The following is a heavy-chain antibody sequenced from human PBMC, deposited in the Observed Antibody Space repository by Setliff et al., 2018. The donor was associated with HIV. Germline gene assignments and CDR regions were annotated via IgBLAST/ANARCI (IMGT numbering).Heavy chain of an antibody. D-gene: IGHD6-6*01. J-gene: IGHJ6*02. CDR3: ARSPSYSSSFSYYYYSMDV. CDR1: GDSIGSYS. Sequence: SETLSLTCTVSGDSIGSYSWNWIRQPPGKGLEWIGYIYTTGSTNYNPSLKSRVTISVDTSKNQFSLKLSSVTAADTAVYYCARSPSYSSSFSYYYYSMDVWGQGTTVTVSS. CDR2: IYTTGST. V-gene: IGHV4-4*09.